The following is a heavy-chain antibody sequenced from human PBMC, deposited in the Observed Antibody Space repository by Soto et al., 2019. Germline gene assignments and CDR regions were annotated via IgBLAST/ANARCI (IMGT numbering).Heavy chain of an antibody. CDR3: ARVFPDGWVEPGVVRGYLDT. Sequence: QAQLVQSGAEVKEPGSSVKVSCKASVEFFSNYGISWVRQAPGQGLEWMGGIIPIFGTISYAEKFQGRVTITADESTNTVYMQLRSLRSADTAVSYCARVFPDGWVEPGVVRGYLDTWGRGTLVTVSS. J-gene: IGHJ4*02. D-gene: IGHD3-10*01. CDR1: VEFFSNYG. V-gene: IGHV1-69*01. CDR2: IIPIFGTI.